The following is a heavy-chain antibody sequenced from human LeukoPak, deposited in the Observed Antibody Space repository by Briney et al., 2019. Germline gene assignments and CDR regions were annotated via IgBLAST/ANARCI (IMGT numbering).Heavy chain of an antibody. CDR1: GFIFISYS. CDR2: ISSSSNYI. J-gene: IGHJ4*02. V-gene: IGHV3-21*01. Sequence: GGSLRLSCAASGFIFISYSMNWVRQAPGKGLEWVSSISSSSNYIYYADSVKGRFTISRDNAKNSLYLQMSSLRAEDTALYYCASRSSVAASGPGWDQGTLVTVSS. D-gene: IGHD2-15*01. CDR3: ASRSSVAASGPG.